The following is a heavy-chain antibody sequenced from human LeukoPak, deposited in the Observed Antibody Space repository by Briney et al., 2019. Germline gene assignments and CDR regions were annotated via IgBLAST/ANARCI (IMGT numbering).Heavy chain of an antibody. CDR2: VTYSGTTM. CDR3: AKNNRFYYGSGSYGNYFDY. J-gene: IGHJ4*02. D-gene: IGHD3-10*01. CDR1: GFTFSSYS. V-gene: IGHV3-48*04. Sequence: PGGSLRLSCAASGFTFSSYSMNWVRQAPGKGLEWISYVTYSGTTMYYADSVKGRFTASRDNAKNSLYLQMNSLRAEDTALYYCAKNNRFYYGSGSYGNYFDYWGQGTLVTVSS.